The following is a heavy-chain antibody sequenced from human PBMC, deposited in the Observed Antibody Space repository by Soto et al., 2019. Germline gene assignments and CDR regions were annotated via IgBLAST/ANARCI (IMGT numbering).Heavy chain of an antibody. CDR1: GGSVGSGGYY. CDR3: ARAPTPANHAFDI. CDR2: IYYSGRT. Sequence: PSETLSLTCTVSGGSVGSGGYYWIWIRQHPGKGLEGIGYIYYSGRTYYNASLKSRVTILVDTSKNHFSLKLSSVTTADTAVYYCARAPTPANHAFDIWGQGTMVTVSS. V-gene: IGHV4-31*03. J-gene: IGHJ3*02.